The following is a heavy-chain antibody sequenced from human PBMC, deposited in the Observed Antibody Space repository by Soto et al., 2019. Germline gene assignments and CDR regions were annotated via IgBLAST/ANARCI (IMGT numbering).Heavy chain of an antibody. CDR1: GGSISSDGNY. CDR3: ARALMVGGIIYYYGMDV. J-gene: IGHJ6*02. CDR2: IYYSGST. Sequence: SETLSLTCTVSGGSISSDGNYWSWIRQHPGKGLEWIGYIYYSGSTYYNPSLKSRVTISVDTSKNQYSLKLNSVTAADTAVYYCARALMVGGIIYYYGMDVWGQGTTVTVSS. D-gene: IGHD3-10*01. V-gene: IGHV4-31*03.